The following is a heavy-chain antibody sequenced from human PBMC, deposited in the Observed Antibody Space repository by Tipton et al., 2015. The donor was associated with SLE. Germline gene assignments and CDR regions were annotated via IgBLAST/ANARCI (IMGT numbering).Heavy chain of an antibody. CDR3: ARDLERLIDY. Sequence: TLSLTCTVSGVSISRGDYFWSWIRQPPGKGLEWIGYIYNNGSTYYNPSLKSRVTISLDTSKNKFSLKLSSVTAADTAVYYCARDLERLIDYWGQGTLVTVSS. CDR1: GVSISRGDYF. V-gene: IGHV4-30-4*08. CDR2: IYNNGST. J-gene: IGHJ4*02. D-gene: IGHD3-3*01.